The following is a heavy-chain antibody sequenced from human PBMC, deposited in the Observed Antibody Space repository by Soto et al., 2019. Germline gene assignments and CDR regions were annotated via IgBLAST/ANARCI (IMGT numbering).Heavy chain of an antibody. J-gene: IGHJ4*02. CDR2: IYYGGRT. CDR1: GGSMSSGGYY. V-gene: IGHV4-31*03. Sequence: QVQLQESGPGLVNPSQTLSLTCTVSGGSMSSGGYYWSWIRQHPGKGLEWIGNIYYGGRTYYNPYHKCRVTISVDTSKNKFSLQLSSVTAADTAVYYCAREPVRWGQGTLVSVYS. CDR3: AREPVR. D-gene: IGHD3-10*01.